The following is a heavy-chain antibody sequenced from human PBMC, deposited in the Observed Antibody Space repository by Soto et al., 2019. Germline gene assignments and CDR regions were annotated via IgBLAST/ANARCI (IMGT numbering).Heavy chain of an antibody. D-gene: IGHD6-13*01. CDR2: LNIAGTI. J-gene: IGHJ2*01. Sequence: SETLSLTCSVSGASISSFNWNWVRQPAGKGPEWVGRLNIAGTINYNPSLKSRITMSMDTSKNQISLHLRSVTAADTAIYYCARDRVEYTSSWFWYFSHWGHGTLVTVSS. CDR1: GASISSFN. CDR3: ARDRVEYTSSWFWYFSH. V-gene: IGHV4-4*07.